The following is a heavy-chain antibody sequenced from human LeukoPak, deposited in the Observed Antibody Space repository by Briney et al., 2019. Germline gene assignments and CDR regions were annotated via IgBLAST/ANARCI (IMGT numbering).Heavy chain of an antibody. V-gene: IGHV4-34*01. CDR2: INHSGST. CDR1: GGSFSGYY. Sequence: PSETLSLTCAVYGGSFSGYYWSWIRQPPGKGLEWIGEINHSGSTNYNPSLKSRVTISVDTSKNQFSLKLSSVTAADTAVYYCARGLAKRSASFSFSPLYYWGQGTLVTVSS. J-gene: IGHJ4*02. CDR3: ARGLAKRSASFSFSPLYY. D-gene: IGHD3-16*02.